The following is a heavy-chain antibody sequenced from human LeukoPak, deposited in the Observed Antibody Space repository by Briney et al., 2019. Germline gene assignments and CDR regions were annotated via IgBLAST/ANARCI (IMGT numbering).Heavy chain of an antibody. D-gene: IGHD3-10*01. V-gene: IGHV3-21*01. J-gene: IGHJ4*02. Sequence: GGSLRPSCAASGFTFSSYSMNWVRQAPWKGLEWVSSISSSSSYIYYADSVKGRFTISRDNAKNSLYLQMNSLRAEDTAVYYCARGGDYYGSGSYLGYWGQGTLVTVSS. CDR2: ISSSSSYI. CDR1: GFTFSSYS. CDR3: ARGGDYYGSGSYLGY.